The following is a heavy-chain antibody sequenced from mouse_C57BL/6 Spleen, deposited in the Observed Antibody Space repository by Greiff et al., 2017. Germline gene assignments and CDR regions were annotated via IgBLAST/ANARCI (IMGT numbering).Heavy chain of an antibody. CDR2: IWRGGST. D-gene: IGHD1-1*01. Sequence: QVQLQQSGPGLVQPSQSLSITCTASGFSLTSYGVHWVRQSPGKGLEWLGVIWRGGSTDYNAALMSRLGITKDNSKSQVFFKMNSLQADDTAIYYCAKGDYGRGDYAMDYWGQGTSVTVSS. CDR1: GFSLTSYG. J-gene: IGHJ4*01. CDR3: AKGDYGRGDYAMDY. V-gene: IGHV2-5*01.